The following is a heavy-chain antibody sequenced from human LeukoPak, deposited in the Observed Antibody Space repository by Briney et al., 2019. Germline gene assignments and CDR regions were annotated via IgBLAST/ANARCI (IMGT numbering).Heavy chain of an antibody. CDR1: GASMTSDY. J-gene: IGHJ4*02. Sequence: SETLSLTCTVSGASMTSDYWSWIRQPPGKGLEWIGYIYYSGSTNYNPSLKSRVTISVDTSKNQFSLKLSSVTAADTAVYYCARVRRDGYSDYWGQGTLVTVSS. CDR2: IYYSGST. V-gene: IGHV4-59*01. D-gene: IGHD5-24*01. CDR3: ARVRRDGYSDY.